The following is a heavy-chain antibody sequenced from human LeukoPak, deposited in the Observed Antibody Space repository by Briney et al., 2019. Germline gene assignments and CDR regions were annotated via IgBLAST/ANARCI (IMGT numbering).Heavy chain of an antibody. CDR1: GFTFSSCA. V-gene: IGHV3-23*01. Sequence: GGSLRLSCAASGFTFSSCAMSWVRQAPGKGLEWVSAISGTGGSTYYADSVKGRFTISRDNSKNTLYLQMNSLRAEDTAVYYCAMGYSSSWYSHDAFDIWGQGTMVTVSS. CDR3: AMGYSSSWYSHDAFDI. J-gene: IGHJ3*02. CDR2: ISGTGGST. D-gene: IGHD6-13*01.